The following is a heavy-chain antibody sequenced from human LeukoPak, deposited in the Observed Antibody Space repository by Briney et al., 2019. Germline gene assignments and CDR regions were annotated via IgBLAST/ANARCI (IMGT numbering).Heavy chain of an antibody. V-gene: IGHV4-39*01. CDR2: IYYSGST. J-gene: IGHJ4*02. CDR1: GGSISSSSYY. CDR3: ARRKADSSGYYYVDF. Sequence: PSETLSLTCTVSGGSISSSSYYWGWIRQPPGKGLEWIGSIYYSGSTYYNPSLKSRVTISVDTSKNQFSLKLSSVTAADTAVYYCARRKADSSGYYYVDFWGQGTLVTVSS. D-gene: IGHD3-22*01.